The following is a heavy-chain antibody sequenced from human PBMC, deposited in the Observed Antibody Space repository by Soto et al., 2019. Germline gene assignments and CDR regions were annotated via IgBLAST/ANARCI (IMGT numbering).Heavy chain of an antibody. CDR1: GFTFSSYG. V-gene: IGHV3-33*01. CDR2: IWYDGSNK. D-gene: IGHD6-19*01. J-gene: IGHJ4*02. CDR3: ARIPPPGYSSGWNQIDY. Sequence: LRLSCAASGFTFSSYGMHWVRQAPGKGLEWVAVIWYDGSNKYYADSVKGRFTISRDNSKNTLYLQMNSLRAEDTAVYYCARIPPPGYSSGWNQIDYWGQGTLVTVSS.